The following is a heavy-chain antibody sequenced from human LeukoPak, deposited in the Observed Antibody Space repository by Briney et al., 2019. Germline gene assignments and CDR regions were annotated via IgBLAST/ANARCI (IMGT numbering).Heavy chain of an antibody. CDR2: ISAYNGNT. D-gene: IGHD3-9*01. Sequence: ASVKVFCKASGYTFTSYGISWVRQAPGQGLEWMGWISAYNGNTNYAQKLQGRVTMTTDTSTSTAYMELRSLRSDDTAVYYCARGGTYYDILTGYYPDYWGQGTLVTVSS. V-gene: IGHV1-18*01. J-gene: IGHJ4*02. CDR1: GYTFTSYG. CDR3: ARGGTYYDILTGYYPDY.